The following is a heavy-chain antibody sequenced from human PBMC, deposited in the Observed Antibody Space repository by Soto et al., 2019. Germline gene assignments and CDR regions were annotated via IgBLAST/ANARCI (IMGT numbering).Heavy chain of an antibody. CDR3: AKGVGTEWHWYFDL. V-gene: IGHV3-30*18. CDR2: ISPSSGTK. J-gene: IGHJ2*01. D-gene: IGHD3-3*01. Sequence: QVQLVQSGGGVVQPGRSLGLSCAASGFSFSSDVMHWVRQAPGRGLEWVAVISPSSGTKIYADSVKGRFTISRDNSRSTLDLRMNSLRFEDTAVYYCAKGVGTEWHWYFDLWGRGTLVTVSS. CDR1: GFSFSSDV.